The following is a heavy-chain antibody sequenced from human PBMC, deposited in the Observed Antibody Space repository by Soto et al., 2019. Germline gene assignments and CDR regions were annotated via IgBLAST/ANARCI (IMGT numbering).Heavy chain of an antibody. CDR2: IIGGGGST. Sequence: WGSLRLSCAASGFTVSNYAMNWVRQAPGKGLEWVSTIIGGGGSTYYADSVKGRFTISRNNSRDTLYLQSDSLRTEDTAVYYCAKGGGNYVSYYGMDVWGPGTTVTVSS. V-gene: IGHV3-23*01. D-gene: IGHD1-26*01. J-gene: IGHJ6*02. CDR1: GFTVSNYA. CDR3: AKGGGNYVSYYGMDV.